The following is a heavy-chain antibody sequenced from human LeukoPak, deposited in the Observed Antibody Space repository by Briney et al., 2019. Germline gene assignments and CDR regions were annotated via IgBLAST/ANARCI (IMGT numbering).Heavy chain of an antibody. D-gene: IGHD2-2*01. CDR1: GFTFSTYS. CDR3: ATERVVVPADPNNY. J-gene: IGHJ4*02. V-gene: IGHV3-21*01. CDR2: ISSSGSYI. Sequence: PGGSLRLSCAASGFTFSTYSMNWVRQAPGKGLEWVSSISSSGSYIYYADSVKGRFTISRDNAKNPLYLQMNSLRAEDTAVYYCATERVVVPADPNNYWGQGTLVTVSS.